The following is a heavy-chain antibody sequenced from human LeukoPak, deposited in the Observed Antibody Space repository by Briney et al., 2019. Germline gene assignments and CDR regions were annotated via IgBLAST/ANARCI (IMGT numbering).Heavy chain of an antibody. J-gene: IGHJ4*02. D-gene: IGHD5-18*01. CDR1: GGSISSYY. CDR3: ARRRGYSYGRHFDY. CDR2: INHSGST. Sequence: MPSETLSLTCTVSGGSISSYYWSWIRQPPGKGLEWVGEINHSGSTNYNPSLKSRVTISVDTSKNQFSLKLSSVTAADTAVYYCARRRGYSYGRHFDYWGQGTLVTVSS. V-gene: IGHV4-34*01.